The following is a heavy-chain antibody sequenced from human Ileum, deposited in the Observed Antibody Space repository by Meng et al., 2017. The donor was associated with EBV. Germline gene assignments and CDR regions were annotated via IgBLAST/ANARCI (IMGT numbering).Heavy chain of an antibody. V-gene: IGHV4-34*01. J-gene: IGHJ4*02. CDR2: INHSGST. D-gene: IGHD3-10*01. CDR1: CGSFSGYY. Sequence: QAQLQQMDGDPLNASGTRSLTCDGYCGSFSGYYGSWSRQPPGKGLEWIGEINHSGSTNYNPSLKSRVTISVDTSKNQFSLKLSSVTAADTAVYYCARGNKVSDRGFDYWGQGTLVTVSS. CDR3: ARGNKVSDRGFDY.